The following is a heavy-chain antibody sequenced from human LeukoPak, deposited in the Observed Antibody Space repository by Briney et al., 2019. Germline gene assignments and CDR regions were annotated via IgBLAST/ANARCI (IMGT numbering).Heavy chain of an antibody. CDR1: GFTFTSYS. V-gene: IGHV3-21*01. J-gene: IGHJ3*02. CDR2: ISSSSSFI. Sequence: AGGSLRLSCAASGFTFTSYSINWVRQAPGKGLEWVSSISSSSSFIYYADSVKGRFTISRDNAKNSLFLQMNSLRAEDTAVYYCARGSGSSTDKAFDIWGQGTMVTVSS. D-gene: IGHD1-26*01. CDR3: ARGSGSSTDKAFDI.